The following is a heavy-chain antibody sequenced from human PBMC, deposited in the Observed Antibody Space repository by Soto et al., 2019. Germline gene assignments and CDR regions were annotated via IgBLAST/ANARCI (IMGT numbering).Heavy chain of an antibody. V-gene: IGHV4-4*07. CDR2: IPSNGST. J-gene: IGHJ4*02. Sequence: PSETLSLTCTVSGGSISSYRWSWIRQPAWKGLEWIGRIPSNGSTQYNPSLKSRVTVSVDTSRNQFFLNLHSVTAADSAVYFCGRESGETWDYEAYWGQGPKVTGTS. CDR3: GRESGETWDYEAY. CDR1: GGSISSYR. D-gene: IGHD1-7*01.